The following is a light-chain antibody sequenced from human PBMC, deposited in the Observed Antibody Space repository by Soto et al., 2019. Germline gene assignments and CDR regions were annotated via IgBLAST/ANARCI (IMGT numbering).Light chain of an antibody. Sequence: EIVLTQSPATLSLSPGERATLSCRASQSVSSYLAWYQQKPGQAPRLLIYDASNWATGIPARFSGSGSGTDFTLTISSLDPEDFAVYYCQQRSNWLTFGGGTKVEIK. J-gene: IGKJ4*01. V-gene: IGKV3-11*01. CDR1: QSVSSY. CDR2: DAS. CDR3: QQRSNWLT.